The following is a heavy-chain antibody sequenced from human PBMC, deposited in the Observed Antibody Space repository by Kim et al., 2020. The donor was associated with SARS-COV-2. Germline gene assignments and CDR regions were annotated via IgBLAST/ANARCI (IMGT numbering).Heavy chain of an antibody. Sequence: SETLSLTCAVYGGSFSGYYWSWIRQPPGKGLEWIGEINHSGSTNYNPSLKSRVTISVDTSKNQFSLKLSSVTAADTAVYYCARAAQNRIVVVPAAKRVPYGMDVWGQGTTVTVSS. CDR2: INHSGST. V-gene: IGHV4-34*01. J-gene: IGHJ6*02. D-gene: IGHD2-2*01. CDR3: ARAAQNRIVVVPAAKRVPYGMDV. CDR1: GGSFSGYY.